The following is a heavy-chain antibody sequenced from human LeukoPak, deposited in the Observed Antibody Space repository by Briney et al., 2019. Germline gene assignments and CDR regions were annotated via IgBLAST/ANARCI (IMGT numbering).Heavy chain of an antibody. J-gene: IGHJ3*02. D-gene: IGHD3-3*02. CDR1: GYTFTQYS. CDR3: ARDYILPLETDNGDGFAI. V-gene: IGHV1-18*01. Sequence: ASVKVSCKASGYTFTQYSISWVRQAPGTGLEWMGWVSPSHTTRVYAQDFQGRVTMTADTNTNTVSMELRSLRSDDTAVYFCARDYILPLETDNGDGFAIWGQGTVVTVSS. CDR2: VSPSHTTR.